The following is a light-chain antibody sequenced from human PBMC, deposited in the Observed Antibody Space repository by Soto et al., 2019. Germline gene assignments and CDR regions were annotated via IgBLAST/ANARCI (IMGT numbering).Light chain of an antibody. CDR2: EVT. CDR3: TSYTGSYTYV. CDR1: SSDVGGYNY. Sequence: QSVLTQPPSASGSPGQSVTISCTGTSSDVGGYNYVSWYQQHPGKAPKLIIYEVTKRPSGVPDRFSGSKSGNTASLTVSGLQAEDEADYYCTSYTGSYTYVFGTGTKVTVL. V-gene: IGLV2-8*01. J-gene: IGLJ1*01.